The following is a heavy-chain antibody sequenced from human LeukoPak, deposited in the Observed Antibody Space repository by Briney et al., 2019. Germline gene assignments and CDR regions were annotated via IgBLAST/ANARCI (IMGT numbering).Heavy chain of an antibody. D-gene: IGHD5-18*01. Sequence: PSETLSLTCAVYGGSFSGYYWSWIRQPPGKGLEWIGEINHSGSTNYNPSLKSRVTISVDTSKNQFSLKLSSVTAADTAVYYCARRRGYSYDLIAPRFDPWGQGTLVTVSS. CDR2: INHSGST. V-gene: IGHV4-34*01. CDR1: GGSFSGYY. J-gene: IGHJ5*02. CDR3: ARRRGYSYDLIAPRFDP.